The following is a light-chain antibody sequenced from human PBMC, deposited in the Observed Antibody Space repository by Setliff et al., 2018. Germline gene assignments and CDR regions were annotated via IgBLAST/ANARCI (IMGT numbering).Light chain of an antibody. CDR2: DVD. J-gene: IGLJ1*01. CDR3: GAYAGSSKKI. CDR1: SSDIGDYNY. V-gene: IGLV2-8*01. Sequence: QSALSQPPSASGSPGQSVTISCTGTSSDIGDYNYVSWYQHHPGKAPKLLIYDVDKRPSGVPDRFSGSKSGNTASLTVSGLQADDEADYDCGAYAGSSKKIFGTGTKVTV.